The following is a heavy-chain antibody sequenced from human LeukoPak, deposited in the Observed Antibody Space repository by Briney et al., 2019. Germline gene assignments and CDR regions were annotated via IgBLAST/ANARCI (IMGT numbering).Heavy chain of an antibody. D-gene: IGHD3-22*01. CDR1: GGSVSIYY. Sequence: SGTLSLTCTVSGGSVSIYYWSWIRQPPGKGLEWIGYIYYSGSTNYNPSLKSRVTISVDTSKNQFSLKLSSVSAADTAVYYCARDYYDSSGYYYDAFDIWGQGTMVTVSS. CDR3: ARDYYDSSGYYYDAFDI. J-gene: IGHJ3*02. CDR2: IYYSGST. V-gene: IGHV4-59*02.